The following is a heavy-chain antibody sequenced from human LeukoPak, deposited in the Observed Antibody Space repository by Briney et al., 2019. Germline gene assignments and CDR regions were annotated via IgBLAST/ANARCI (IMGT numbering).Heavy chain of an antibody. CDR3: ARSAFSYYDILTGWDY. V-gene: IGHV4-59*06. J-gene: IGHJ4*02. CDR1: GGSISSYY. CDR2: IYYSGST. D-gene: IGHD3-9*01. Sequence: SETLSLTCTVSGGSISSYYWSWIRQPPGKGLEGIGYIYYSGSTYYNPSLKSRVSISVDTSKNQFSLKLSSVTAADTAVYYCARSAFSYYDILTGWDYWGQGILVTVSS.